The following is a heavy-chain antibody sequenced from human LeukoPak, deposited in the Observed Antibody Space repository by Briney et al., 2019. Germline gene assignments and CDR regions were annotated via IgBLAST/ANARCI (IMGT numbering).Heavy chain of an antibody. J-gene: IGHJ4*02. Sequence: KPSETLSLTCTVSGGSISSYYWSCIRQPPGKGLEWIGYIYYSGSTNYNPSLKSRVTVSVDTSKNQFSLNLSSVTAADTAVYYCVRGSTLRHYQYWGQGTLVTVSS. CDR3: VRGSTLRHYQY. V-gene: IGHV4-59*08. CDR2: IYYSGST. D-gene: IGHD3-16*01. CDR1: GGSISSYY.